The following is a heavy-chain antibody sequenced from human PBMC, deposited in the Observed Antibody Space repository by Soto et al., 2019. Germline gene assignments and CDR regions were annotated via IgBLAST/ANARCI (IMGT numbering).Heavy chain of an antibody. D-gene: IGHD2-15*01. Sequence: GWSLRLSCAASGFTFSSYGMHWVRQAPGKGLEWVAVISYDGSNKYYADSVKGRFTISRDNSKNTLYLQMNSLRAEDTAVYYCAKEGLLNYYGMDVWGQGTTVTVSS. V-gene: IGHV3-30*18. CDR1: GFTFSSYG. CDR3: AKEGLLNYYGMDV. J-gene: IGHJ6*02. CDR2: ISYDGSNK.